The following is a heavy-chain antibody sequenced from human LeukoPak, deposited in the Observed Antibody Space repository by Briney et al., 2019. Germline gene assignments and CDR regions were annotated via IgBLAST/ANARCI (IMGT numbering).Heavy chain of an antibody. CDR3: ARLSYGDFGGFDY. CDR2: IYTSWSP. J-gene: IGHJ4*02. CDR1: GGSFSGYY. D-gene: IGHD4-17*01. Sequence: PSETLSLTCAAYGGSFSGYYWSWIRQPAGKGLEGIGRIYTSWSPNYNPSLKSRVTMSGDTSKNQFFPELRLVSPGDPAVYYCARLSYGDFGGFDYWGQGTLDTVSS. V-gene: IGHV4-59*10.